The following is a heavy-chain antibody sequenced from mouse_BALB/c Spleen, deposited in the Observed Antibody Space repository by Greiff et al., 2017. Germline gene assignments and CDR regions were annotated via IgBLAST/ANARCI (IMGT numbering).Heavy chain of an antibody. J-gene: IGHJ2*01. CDR3: ARYPTGTGFDY. V-gene: IGHV3-2*02. D-gene: IGHD4-1*02. Sequence: EVQLQESGPGLVKPSQSLSLTCTVTGYSITSDYAWNWIRQFPGNKLEWMGYISYSGSTSYNPSLKSRISITRDTSKNQFFLQLNSVTTEDTATYYCARYPTGTGFDYWGQGTTLTDSS. CDR1: GYSITSDYA. CDR2: ISYSGST.